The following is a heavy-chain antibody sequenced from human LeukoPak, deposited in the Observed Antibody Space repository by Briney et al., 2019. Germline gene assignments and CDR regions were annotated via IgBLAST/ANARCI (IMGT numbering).Heavy chain of an antibody. V-gene: IGHV3-23*01. Sequence: PGTSLRLSCAASGFTFSSYAMSWVRQAPGKGLEWVSAISGSGGSTYYADSVKGRFTISRDNSKNTLYLQMNSLRAEDTAVYYCAKLGSGTTSPEFDYWGQGTLVTVSS. CDR3: AKLGSGTTSPEFDY. CDR1: GFTFSSYA. J-gene: IGHJ4*02. D-gene: IGHD1-7*01. CDR2: ISGSGGST.